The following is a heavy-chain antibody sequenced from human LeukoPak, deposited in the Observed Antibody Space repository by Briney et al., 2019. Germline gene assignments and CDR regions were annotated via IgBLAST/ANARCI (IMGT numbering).Heavy chain of an antibody. V-gene: IGHV3-23*01. CDR3: AKSSRYSSSWTHY. J-gene: IGHJ4*02. D-gene: IGHD6-13*01. Sequence: GGSLRLSCAASGFTFSSYSMNWVRQAPGKGLEWVSAISGSGGSTYYADSVKGRFTISRDNSKNTLYLQMNSLRAEDTAVYYCAKSSRYSSSWTHYWGQGTLVTVSS. CDR2: ISGSGGST. CDR1: GFTFSSYS.